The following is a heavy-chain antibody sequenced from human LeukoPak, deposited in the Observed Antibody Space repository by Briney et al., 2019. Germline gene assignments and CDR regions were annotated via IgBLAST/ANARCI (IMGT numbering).Heavy chain of an antibody. CDR1: GYTFTSYA. Sequence: ASAKVSCKASGYTFTSYAMHWVRQAPGQRLEWIGWINAGNGNTKYSQKFQGRVTITRDTSASTAYMELSSLRSEDTAVYYCARGVRGVIAGWFDPWGQGTLVTVSS. CDR2: INAGNGNT. D-gene: IGHD3-10*01. CDR3: ARGVRGVIAGWFDP. J-gene: IGHJ5*02. V-gene: IGHV1-3*01.